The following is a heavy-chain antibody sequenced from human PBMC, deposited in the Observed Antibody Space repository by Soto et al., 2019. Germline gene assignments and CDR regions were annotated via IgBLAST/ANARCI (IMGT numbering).Heavy chain of an antibody. CDR3: AKSKDTAMEYFDY. CDR1: GFTFSSYA. J-gene: IGHJ4*02. CDR2: ISGSGGST. D-gene: IGHD5-18*01. Sequence: GGSLRLSCAASGFTFSSYAMSWVRQAPGKGLEWVSAISGSGGSTYYPDSVKGRLTISRDNSKNTRYLQMNSLRAEDTAVYYCAKSKDTAMEYFDYWGQGTLVTVSS. V-gene: IGHV3-23*01.